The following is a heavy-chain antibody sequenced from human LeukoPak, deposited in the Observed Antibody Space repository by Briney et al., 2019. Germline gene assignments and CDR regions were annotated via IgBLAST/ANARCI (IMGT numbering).Heavy chain of an antibody. J-gene: IGHJ5*02. CDR1: GGSISSYY. V-gene: IGHV4-59*01. D-gene: IGHD3-3*01. CDR2: IYYSGST. Sequence: PSETLSLTCTVSGGSISSYYWSWIRQPPGKGLEWIGYIYYSGSTNYNPSLKSRVTISVDTSKNQFSLKLSSVTAADTAVYYCARAPFTIFGVANWFDPWGQGTLVTVSS. CDR3: ARAPFTIFGVANWFDP.